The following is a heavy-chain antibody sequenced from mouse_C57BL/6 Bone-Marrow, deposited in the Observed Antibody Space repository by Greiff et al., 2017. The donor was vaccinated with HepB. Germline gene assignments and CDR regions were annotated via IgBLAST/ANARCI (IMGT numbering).Heavy chain of an antibody. J-gene: IGHJ1*03. CDR2: IRSKSNNYAT. CDR3: VRHHYYGSSYDWYFDV. D-gene: IGHD1-1*01. Sequence: EADGGLVQPKGSLKLSCAASGFSFNTYAMNWVRQAPGKGLEWVARIRSKSNNYATYYADSVKDRFTISRDDSESMLYLQLNNLKTEDTAMYYCVRHHYYGSSYDWYFDVWGTGTTVTVSS. CDR1: GFSFNTYA. V-gene: IGHV10-1*01.